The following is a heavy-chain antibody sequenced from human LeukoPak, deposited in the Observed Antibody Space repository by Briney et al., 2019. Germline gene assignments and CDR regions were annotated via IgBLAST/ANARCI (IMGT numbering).Heavy chain of an antibody. J-gene: IGHJ3*02. Sequence: ASVKVSCKASGYTFTGYYMHWVRQAPGQGLEWMGWINPNSGGTNYAQKFQGRVTLTRDTSISTAYMELSRLRSDDTAVYYCARGSGSYVPFDIWGQGTMVTVSS. CDR1: GYTFTGYY. D-gene: IGHD1-26*01. CDR2: INPNSGGT. V-gene: IGHV1-2*02. CDR3: ARGSGSYVPFDI.